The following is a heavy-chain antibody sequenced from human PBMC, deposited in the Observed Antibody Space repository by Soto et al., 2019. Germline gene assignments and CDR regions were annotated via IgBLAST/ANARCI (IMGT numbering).Heavy chain of an antibody. V-gene: IGHV1-69*01. CDR3: ARSQGGSSSLDLSYYYYYGMDV. CDR2: IIPIFGTA. Sequence: QVQLVQSGAEVKKPGSSVKVSCNAPGGTFSSYAISWVRQAPGQGLEWMGGIIPIFGTAKYAQKFQGRVTITADESTSTGYMELSSLRSEDTAVYYCARSQGGSSSLDLSYYYYYGMDVWGQGNKVKVSS. D-gene: IGHD2-15*01. J-gene: IGHJ6*02. CDR1: GGTFSSYA.